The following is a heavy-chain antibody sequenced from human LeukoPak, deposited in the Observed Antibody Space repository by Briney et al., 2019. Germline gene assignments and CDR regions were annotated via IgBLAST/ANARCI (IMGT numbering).Heavy chain of an antibody. CDR3: AKDMSDILTHNIFDY. Sequence: GRYLRLSCAASGFTFDDYAMHWVRQAPGKGLEWVSGISWNSGSICYADSVKGRFTISRDNAKNSLYLQMNSLRDEDTALYYCAKDMSDILTHNIFDYWGQGTLVTVSS. V-gene: IGHV3-9*01. CDR1: GFTFDDYA. D-gene: IGHD3-9*01. CDR2: ISWNSGSI. J-gene: IGHJ4*02.